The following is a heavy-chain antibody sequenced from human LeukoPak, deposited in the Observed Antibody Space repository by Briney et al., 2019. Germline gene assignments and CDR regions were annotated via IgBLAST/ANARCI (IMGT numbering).Heavy chain of an antibody. CDR2: ISASGGRT. V-gene: IGHV3-23*01. D-gene: IGHD4-17*01. Sequence: GGSLRLSCAASGLTFTFYAMSWVRHPPGKVLEWVSAISASGGRTYYADSVKGRFTISRDNSKNTLYLQMNSLRAEDTAVYYCAKVLNDYGDYYFDYWGQGTLVTVSS. CDR1: GLTFTFYA. J-gene: IGHJ4*02. CDR3: AKVLNDYGDYYFDY.